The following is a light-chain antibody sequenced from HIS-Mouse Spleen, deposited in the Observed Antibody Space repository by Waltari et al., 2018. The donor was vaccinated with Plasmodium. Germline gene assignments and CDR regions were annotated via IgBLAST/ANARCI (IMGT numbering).Light chain of an antibody. CDR2: GAS. Sequence: EIVMPHSPATLSVSPGERAPLSCRASQSVSSNLAWYQQRPGQAPRLLIYGASTRATGIPARFSGSGSGTEFTLTISSLQSEDFAVYYCQQYNNWSFTFGPGTKVDIK. V-gene: IGKV3-15*01. CDR3: QQYNNWSFT. CDR1: QSVSSN. J-gene: IGKJ3*01.